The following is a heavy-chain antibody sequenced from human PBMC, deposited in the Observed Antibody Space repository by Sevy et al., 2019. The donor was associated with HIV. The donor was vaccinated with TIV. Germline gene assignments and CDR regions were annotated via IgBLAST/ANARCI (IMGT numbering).Heavy chain of an antibody. Sequence: GGSLRLSCAASGFTFSSYSMNWVRQAPGKGLEWVSYISSSSSTIYYADSVKGRFTISRDNAKNSLYLQMNSLRDEDTAVYYCARALNPYYDILTGYYKGDYGMDVWGQGTTVTISS. V-gene: IGHV3-48*02. CDR2: ISSSSSTI. CDR1: GFTFSSYS. D-gene: IGHD3-9*01. J-gene: IGHJ6*02. CDR3: ARALNPYYDILTGYYKGDYGMDV.